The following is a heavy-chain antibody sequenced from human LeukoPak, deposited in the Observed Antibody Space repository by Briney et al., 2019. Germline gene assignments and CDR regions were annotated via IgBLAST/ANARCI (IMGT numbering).Heavy chain of an antibody. Sequence: ASVNVSCKASGYTFTGYYMHWVRQAPGQGLEWMGWINPNSGGTNYAQKFQGWVTMTRDTSISTAYMELSRLRSDDTAVYHCARAYSSSDAHYYYYYGMDVWGQGTTVTVSS. J-gene: IGHJ6*02. D-gene: IGHD6-6*01. CDR1: GYTFTGYY. CDR3: ARAYSSSDAHYYYYYGMDV. V-gene: IGHV1-2*04. CDR2: INPNSGGT.